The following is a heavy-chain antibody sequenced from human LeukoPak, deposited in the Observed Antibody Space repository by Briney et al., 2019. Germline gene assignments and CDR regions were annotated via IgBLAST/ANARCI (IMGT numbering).Heavy chain of an antibody. CDR3: AREGLRYFDWLPTDY. CDR2: ISAYNGNT. J-gene: IGHJ4*02. D-gene: IGHD3-9*01. V-gene: IGHV1-18*01. CDR1: GYTFTSYG. Sequence: ASVKVSCKASGYTFTSYGISWVRQAPGQGLEWMGWISAYNGNTNYAQKLQGRVTMTTDTSTSTAYMELRSLRSDDTAVYYCAREGLRYFDWLPTDYWGQGTLVTVSS.